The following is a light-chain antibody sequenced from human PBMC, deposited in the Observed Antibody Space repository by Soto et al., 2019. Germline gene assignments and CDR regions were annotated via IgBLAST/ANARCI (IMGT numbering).Light chain of an antibody. CDR2: EVN. V-gene: IGLV2-14*02. CDR3: SSYTSSSTWV. Sequence: QSALTQPASVSGSPGQSITISCTGTSSSVGSYKLVSWYQQHPGKAPKLMIFEVNKRPSGVSNRFSGSKSGNTASLTISGLQAEDEADYYCSSYTSSSTWVFGGGTKLTVL. J-gene: IGLJ3*02. CDR1: SSSVGSYKL.